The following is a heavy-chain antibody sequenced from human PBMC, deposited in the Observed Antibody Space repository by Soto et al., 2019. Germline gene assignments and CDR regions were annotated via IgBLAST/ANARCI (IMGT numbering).Heavy chain of an antibody. V-gene: IGHV4-31*03. D-gene: IGHD1-26*01. CDR2: IYYSGST. CDR3: ARSFGGELTYYYYGMDV. J-gene: IGHJ6*02. Sequence: SETLSLTCTVSGGSISSGGYYWSWIRQHPGKGLEWIGYIYYSGSTYYNPSPKSRVTISVDTSKNQFSLKLSSVTAADTAVYYCARSFGGELTYYYYGMDVWGQGTTVTVSS. CDR1: GGSISSGGYY.